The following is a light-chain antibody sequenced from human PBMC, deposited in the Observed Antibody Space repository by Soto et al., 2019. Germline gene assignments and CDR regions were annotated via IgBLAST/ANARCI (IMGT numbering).Light chain of an antibody. Sequence: QSALTQPASVSGSPGQSITISCTGTSSDVGGYNYVSWYQQDPGKAPKLMTYDVNNRPSGVSNRFSGSKSGNTASLTISGLQAEDEAYYYCSSYTSSSTLAVFGGGTKVTVL. CDR2: DVN. J-gene: IGLJ2*01. CDR3: SSYTSSSTLAV. V-gene: IGLV2-14*01. CDR1: SSDVGGYNY.